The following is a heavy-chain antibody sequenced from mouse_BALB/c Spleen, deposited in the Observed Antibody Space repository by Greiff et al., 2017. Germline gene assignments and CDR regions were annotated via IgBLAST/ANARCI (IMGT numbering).Heavy chain of an antibody. CDR2: IYPGDGDT. V-gene: IGHV1-80*01. Sequence: VQGVESGAELVRPGSSVKISCKASGYAFSSYWMNWVKQRPGQGLEWIGQIYPGDGDTNYNGKFKGKATLTADKSSSTAYMQLSSLTSEDSAVYFCAVGERLFDYWGQGTTLTVSS. J-gene: IGHJ2*01. CDR1: GYAFSSYW. D-gene: IGHD1-2*01. CDR3: AVGERLFDY.